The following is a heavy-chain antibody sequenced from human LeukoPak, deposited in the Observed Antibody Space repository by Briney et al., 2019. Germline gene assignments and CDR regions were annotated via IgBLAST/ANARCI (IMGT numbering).Heavy chain of an antibody. CDR3: ARDRDGYTSWYFDL. CDR2: IYYSGST. Sequence: SETLSLTCTVSGGSISSSNYSWGWIRQPPGKGLEWIGSIYYSGSTYYNPSLKGRVTFSVDTSKNQFSLKLSPVTAADTAVYYCARDRDGYTSWYFDLWGRGTLVTVSS. CDR1: GGSISSSNYS. J-gene: IGHJ2*01. V-gene: IGHV4-39*07. D-gene: IGHD5-24*01.